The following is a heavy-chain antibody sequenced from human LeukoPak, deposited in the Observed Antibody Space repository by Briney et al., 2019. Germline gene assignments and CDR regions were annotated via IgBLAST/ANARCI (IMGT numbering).Heavy chain of an antibody. D-gene: IGHD2-2*01. V-gene: IGHV4-31*03. CDR2: IYYSGST. J-gene: IGHJ5*02. CDR3: ARGHYCSSTSCYGNWFDP. Sequence: PSQTLSLTCTVSGGSISNGGYYWSWIRQHPGKGLEWIGYIYYSGSTYYNPSLKSRVTISVDTSKNQFSLKLSSVTAADTAVYYCARGHYCSSTSCYGNWFDPWGQGTLVTVSS. CDR1: GGSISNGGYY.